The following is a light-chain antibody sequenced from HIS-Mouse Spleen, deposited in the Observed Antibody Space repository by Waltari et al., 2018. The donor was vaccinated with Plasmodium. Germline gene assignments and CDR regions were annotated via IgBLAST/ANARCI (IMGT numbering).Light chain of an antibody. Sequence: QSALTQPRSVSGSPGQSVTISCTGPSSDVGGYHYASWYQQHPGKDPKLMSYDVSKRPSGVPDRFSGSKSGNTASLTISGLQAEDEADYYCCSYAGSYTLVFGGGTKLTVL. J-gene: IGLJ3*02. CDR1: SSDVGGYHY. CDR3: CSYAGSYTLV. CDR2: DVS. V-gene: IGLV2-11*01.